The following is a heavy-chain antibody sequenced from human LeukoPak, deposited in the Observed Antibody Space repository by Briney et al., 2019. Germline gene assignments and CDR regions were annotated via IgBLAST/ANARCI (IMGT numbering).Heavy chain of an antibody. CDR3: EREASTSYYDSSGYYRQTETFDV. CDR1: GDSVSSDSYY. Sequence: SETLSLTCAVSGDSVSSDSYYWHWIRRSPGKGLEWVGFVYYSGRTKYNPSLKSRVAMSIDTSKNQVSLRLRSVTAADTAMYFCEREASTSYYDSSGYYRQTETFDVWGLGTMVTVSS. CDR2: VYYSGRT. V-gene: IGHV4-61*01. D-gene: IGHD3-22*01. J-gene: IGHJ3*01.